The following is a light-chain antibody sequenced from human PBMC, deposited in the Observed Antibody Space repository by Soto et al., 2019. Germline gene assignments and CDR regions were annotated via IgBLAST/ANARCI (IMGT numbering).Light chain of an antibody. CDR3: QQHSNRLT. V-gene: IGKV3-11*01. CDR2: DAS. Sequence: EIVLTQSPPTLSLSPGERATLSCRASQSVDSYLAWYQQKPGQAPRLPIFDASNRATGIPARFSGSGSGTDFTLTISSLEPEDFAVYYCQQHSNRLTFGGGTKVEIK. CDR1: QSVDSY. J-gene: IGKJ4*01.